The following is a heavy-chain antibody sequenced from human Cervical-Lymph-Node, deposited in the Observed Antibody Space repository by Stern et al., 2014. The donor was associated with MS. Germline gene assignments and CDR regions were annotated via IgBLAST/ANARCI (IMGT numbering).Heavy chain of an antibody. CDR2: IYHGGNT. CDR3: AREIYDILAGYATFDY. V-gene: IGHV4-4*02. Sequence: QVQLQESGPGLVKPSGTLSLTCAVSGGSVSSNTWWSWVRQPPGKGLEWLGGIYHGGNTHYNPSLKSRVTMSLDKSTNQFSLNLTSVTAADTAVYYCAREIYDILAGYATFDYWGQGALVTVSS. J-gene: IGHJ4*02. CDR1: GGSVSSNTW. D-gene: IGHD3-9*01.